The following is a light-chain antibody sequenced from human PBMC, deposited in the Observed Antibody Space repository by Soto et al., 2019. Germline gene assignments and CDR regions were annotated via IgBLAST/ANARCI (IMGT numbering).Light chain of an antibody. CDR3: KQYGSSPLFT. Sequence: EIVLTQSPGTLSLSPGERATLSCRASQSVSSSYLAWYQQKPGQAPRLLIDGASSRATGIPDRFSGSGSGIDFTLTISRLEPEDFAVYYCKQYGSSPLFTFGPGTKVDIK. CDR1: QSVSSSY. CDR2: GAS. V-gene: IGKV3-20*01. J-gene: IGKJ3*01.